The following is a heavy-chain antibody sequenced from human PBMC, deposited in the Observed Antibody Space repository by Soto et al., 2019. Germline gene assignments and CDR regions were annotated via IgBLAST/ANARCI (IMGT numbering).Heavy chain of an antibody. CDR2: IRSKAYGGTI. V-gene: IGHV3-49*03. D-gene: IGHD2-15*01. J-gene: IGHJ6*02. CDR3: TTVTWIYCSGGSCYTYYYHGMDA. Sequence: PGGSLRLSCTTSGFPFGDYAMSWFRQAPGKGLEWVGFIRSKAYGGTIEYAASVKGRFTISRDDSTSIAYLQMSTLKTEDTGVYYCTTVTWIYCSGGSCYTYYYHGMDAWRQGTTVTVSS. CDR1: GFPFGDYA.